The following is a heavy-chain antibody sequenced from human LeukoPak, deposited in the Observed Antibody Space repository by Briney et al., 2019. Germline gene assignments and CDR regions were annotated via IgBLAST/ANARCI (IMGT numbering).Heavy chain of an antibody. V-gene: IGHV3-30*02. CDR3: AKPRYYDSSGYYGYFDY. J-gene: IGHJ4*02. CDR2: IRYDGSNK. D-gene: IGHD3-22*01. Sequence: PGGSLRLSCAASGFTFSSYGMHWVRQAPGKGLEWVAFIRYDGSNKYYADSVKGRFTISRDNSKNTLYLQMNSLRAEDTAVYYCAKPRYYDSSGYYGYFDYWGQGTLVTVSS. CDR1: GFTFSSYG.